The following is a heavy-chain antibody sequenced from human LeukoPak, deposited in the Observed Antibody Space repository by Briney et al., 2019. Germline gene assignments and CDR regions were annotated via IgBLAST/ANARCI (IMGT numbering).Heavy chain of an antibody. CDR2: FDPEDGET. CDR3: ATPMGNGYGGRKERPYFDY. V-gene: IGHV1-24*01. CDR1: GYTLTELS. J-gene: IGHJ4*02. Sequence: WASVKVSCKVSGYTLTELSMHWVRQAPGKGLEWMGGFDPEDGETIYAQKFQGRVTMTEDTSTDTAYMELSSLRSEDTAVYYCATPMGNGYGGRKERPYFDYWGQGTLVTVSS. D-gene: IGHD4-23*01.